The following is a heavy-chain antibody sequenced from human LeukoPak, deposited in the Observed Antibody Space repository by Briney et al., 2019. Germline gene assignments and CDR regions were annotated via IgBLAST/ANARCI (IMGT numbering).Heavy chain of an antibody. Sequence: GSLILSCAASGFTFSSYAMSWVRQAPGKGLEWVSVISGSGGTTYYADSVKGRFTVSRDNSKNTLYLQMNSLRAEDTAVYYCAKEWIVPMVTDYWGQGTLVTVSS. CDR1: GFTFSSYA. CDR2: ISGSGGTT. V-gene: IGHV3-23*01. J-gene: IGHJ4*02. CDR3: AKEWIVPMVTDY. D-gene: IGHD5-18*01.